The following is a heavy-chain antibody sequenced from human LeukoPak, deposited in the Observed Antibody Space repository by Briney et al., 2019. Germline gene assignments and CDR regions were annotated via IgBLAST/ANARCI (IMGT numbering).Heavy chain of an antibody. CDR3: ARAPQWLVDDAFDI. D-gene: IGHD6-19*01. Sequence: GGSLRLSCAASGFTFSSYSMNWARQAPGKGLEWVSSISSSSSYIYYADSVKGRFTISRDNAKNSLYLQMNSLRAEDTAVYYCARAPQWLVDDAFDIWGQGTMVTVSS. J-gene: IGHJ3*02. CDR1: GFTFSSYS. V-gene: IGHV3-21*01. CDR2: ISSSSSYI.